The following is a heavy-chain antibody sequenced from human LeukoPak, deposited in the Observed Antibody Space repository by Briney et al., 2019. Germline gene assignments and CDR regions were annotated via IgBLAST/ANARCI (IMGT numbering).Heavy chain of an antibody. Sequence: PGGSLRLSCAASGLTFVKYWMHWVRQAPGKGLVWVSRVNGDGTGTTYADSVRGRFTISRDNAKNTVYLQMNSLRAEDTAVYYCATGLGFYYDYWGQGTRVTVSS. CDR2: VNGDGTGT. V-gene: IGHV3-74*03. J-gene: IGHJ4*02. CDR3: ATGLGFYYDY. D-gene: IGHD2/OR15-2a*01. CDR1: GLTFVKYW.